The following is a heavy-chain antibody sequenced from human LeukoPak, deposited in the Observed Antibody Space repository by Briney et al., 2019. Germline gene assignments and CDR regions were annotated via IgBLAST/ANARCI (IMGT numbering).Heavy chain of an antibody. CDR2: INPSGGST. Sequence: GASVKVSCNAFGHTFTRFAMHWCRQAPGQGLEWMGIINPSGGSTSYAQKFQGRVTMTRDTSTSTVYMELSSLRSEDTAVYYCPRYRHLPGCFDYWGQGTLVTVSS. D-gene: IGHD3-16*02. V-gene: IGHV1-46*01. J-gene: IGHJ4*02. CDR1: GHTFTRFA. CDR3: PRYRHLPGCFDY.